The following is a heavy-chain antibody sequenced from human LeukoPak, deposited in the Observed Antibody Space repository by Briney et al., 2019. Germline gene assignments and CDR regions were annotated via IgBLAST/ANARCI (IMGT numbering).Heavy chain of an antibody. D-gene: IGHD6-6*01. CDR3: TRRAARWQFDL. V-gene: IGHV3-9*01. CDR2: INWKTGNG. Sequence: SGGSLRLSCAVSGYNFDEYAMHWVREALGRGLEWVSGINWKTGNGIYADSVKGRFTSSRDNAKNSLYLQMSSLRAEDTALYYCTRRAARWQFDLWGRGTLLTVSS. CDR1: GYNFDEYA. J-gene: IGHJ2*01.